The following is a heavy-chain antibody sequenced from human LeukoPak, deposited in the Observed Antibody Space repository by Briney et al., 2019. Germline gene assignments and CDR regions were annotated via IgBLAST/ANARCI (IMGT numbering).Heavy chain of an antibody. CDR2: ISYDGSNK. Sequence: PGGSLRLSCAASGFTFSSYAMHWVRQAPGKGLEWVAVISYDGSNKYYADSVKGRFTISGDNSKNTLYLQMNSLRAEDTAVYYCARPVRAWQRLVTPDYWGQGTLVTVSS. V-gene: IGHV3-30-3*01. CDR3: ARPVRAWQRLVTPDY. J-gene: IGHJ4*02. CDR1: GFTFSSYA. D-gene: IGHD6-19*01.